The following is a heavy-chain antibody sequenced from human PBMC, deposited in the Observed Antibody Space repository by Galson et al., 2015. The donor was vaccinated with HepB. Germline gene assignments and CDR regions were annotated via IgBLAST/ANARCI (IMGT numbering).Heavy chain of an antibody. Sequence: SLRLSCAASGFSFRSYVMNWVRQAPGRGLEWVSSLNDNGDRTYYADSVKGRFTISRDNSKNILYLQMNNLRAEDTAVYYCAKSHSGYDSNAVDYWGQGTLVTVSS. J-gene: IGHJ4*02. CDR3: AKSHSGYDSNAVDY. V-gene: IGHV3-23*01. CDR1: GFSFRSYV. CDR2: LNDNGDRT. D-gene: IGHD5-12*01.